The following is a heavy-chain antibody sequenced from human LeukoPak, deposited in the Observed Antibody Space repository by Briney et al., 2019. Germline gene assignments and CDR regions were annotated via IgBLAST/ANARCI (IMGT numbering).Heavy chain of an antibody. D-gene: IGHD3-16*02. CDR3: ARTPYYTFGGVIVNNGGFDY. CDR2: IYYSGST. Sequence: SETLSLTCTVSGGSISSSSYYWGWIRQPPGKGLEWIGSIYYSGSTYYNPSLKSRVTISVGTSKNQFSLKLSSVTAADTAVYYCARTPYYTFGGVIVNNGGFDYWGQGTLVTVSS. J-gene: IGHJ4*02. V-gene: IGHV4-39*01. CDR1: GGSISSSSYY.